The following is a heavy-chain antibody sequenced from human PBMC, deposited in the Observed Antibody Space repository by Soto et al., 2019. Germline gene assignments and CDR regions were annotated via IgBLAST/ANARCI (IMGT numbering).Heavy chain of an antibody. CDR1: GGTFSSYA. V-gene: IGHV1-69*13. CDR3: ARGKGVAGDYYYYYGMDV. CDR2: IIPIFGTA. Sequence: GASVKVSCKASGGTFSSYAISWVRQAPGQGLEWMGGIIPIFGTANYAQKFQGRVTITADESTSTAYMELSSLRSEDTAVYYCARGKGVAGDYYYYYGMDVWGQGTTVTVSS. J-gene: IGHJ6*02. D-gene: IGHD6-19*01.